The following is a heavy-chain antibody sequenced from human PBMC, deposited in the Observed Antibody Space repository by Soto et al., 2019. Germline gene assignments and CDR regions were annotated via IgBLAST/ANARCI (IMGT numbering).Heavy chain of an antibody. D-gene: IGHD3-22*01. CDR3: ARGGNSGYYYE. V-gene: IGHV1-2*02. CDR1: GYTFTDYY. J-gene: IGHJ4*02. CDR2: INPNSGGT. Sequence: QVQLVQSGAEVKKPGASVKVSCKASGYTFTDYYIHWVRQAPGQGLEWMGWINPNSGGTKYAQKFQGRVTMTRDTSIGIAYMEVSRLTSDDPAVYSCARGGNSGYYYEWGQGTLVSVSS.